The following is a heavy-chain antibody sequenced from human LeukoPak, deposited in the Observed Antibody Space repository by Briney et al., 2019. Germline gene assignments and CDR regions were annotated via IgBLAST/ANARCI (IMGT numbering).Heavy chain of an antibody. Sequence: GGSLRLSCAASGFTFSSYWMSWVRQAPGKGLEWVANIMQDGSEKYYVDSVKGRFTISRDIAKNSLYLQMNSLRAEDTAVYYCARVGYRYYYYGMDVWGKGTTVTVSS. J-gene: IGHJ6*04. CDR2: IMQDGSEK. CDR3: ARVGYRYYYYGMDV. V-gene: IGHV3-7*03. D-gene: IGHD1-1*01. CDR1: GFTFSSYW.